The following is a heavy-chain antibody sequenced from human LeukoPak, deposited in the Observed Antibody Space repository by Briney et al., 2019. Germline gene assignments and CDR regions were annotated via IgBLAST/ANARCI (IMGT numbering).Heavy chain of an antibody. CDR3: AKDAKGTMIVVVPTGRPYYFDY. CDR1: GFTFSRNA. J-gene: IGHJ4*02. CDR2: ISDSGGRT. D-gene: IGHD3-22*01. Sequence: GGSLRLSRAASGFTFSRNAMSWVRQAPGKGLEWVSAISDSGGRTYYADSVKGRFTISRDNSKNTLYLQLNSLRVEDAAVYYCAKDAKGTMIVVVPTGRPYYFDYWGQGTLVTVSS. V-gene: IGHV3-23*01.